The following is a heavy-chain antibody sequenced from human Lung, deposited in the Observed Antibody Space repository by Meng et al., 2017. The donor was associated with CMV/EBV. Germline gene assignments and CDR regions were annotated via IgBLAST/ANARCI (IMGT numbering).Heavy chain of an antibody. V-gene: IGHV3-74*01. J-gene: IGHJ1*01. Sequence: SXAASETTPSRYWMYWVRQAPGKGLVWVSRNNEYGSRTDYADSVKGRTTTIRDNAKNTQNLQRESLRDEDTAVYYCVIDWCGSDDDRGQDT. CDR2: NNEYGSRT. CDR3: VIDWCGSDDD. CDR1: ETTPSRYW. D-gene: IGHD3-16*01.